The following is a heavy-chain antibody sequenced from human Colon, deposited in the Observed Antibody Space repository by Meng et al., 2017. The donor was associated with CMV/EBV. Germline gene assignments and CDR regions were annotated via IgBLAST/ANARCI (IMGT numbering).Heavy chain of an antibody. CDR3: AKEMRSSPFDP. V-gene: IGHV3-30-3*01. D-gene: IGHD2-15*01. CDR1: GFTFSSYA. J-gene: IGHJ5*02. CDR2: ISYDGTNT. Sequence: GESLKISCAASGFTFSSYAMHWVRQAPGKGLEWVAVISYDGTNTHYADSVKGRFTISRDNSKNTLYLQMNSLRAEDTAVYYCAKEMRSSPFDPWGQGTLVTVSS.